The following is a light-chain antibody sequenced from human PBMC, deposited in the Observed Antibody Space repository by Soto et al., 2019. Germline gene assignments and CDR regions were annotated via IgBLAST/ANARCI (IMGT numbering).Light chain of an antibody. V-gene: IGKV3-20*01. CDR1: QSVSSSY. CDR3: QQYGSSPYT. CDR2: GAS. Sequence: EIVLTQSPGTLSLSAGESATLSCRASQSVSSSYLAWYQQKPGQAPRPLIYGASSRATGIPDRFSGSGSGTDFTLTISRLEPEDFAVYYCQQYGSSPYTFGQGTKLEIK. J-gene: IGKJ2*01.